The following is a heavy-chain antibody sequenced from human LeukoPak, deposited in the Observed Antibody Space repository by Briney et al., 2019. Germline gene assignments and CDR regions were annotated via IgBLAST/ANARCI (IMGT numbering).Heavy chain of an antibody. D-gene: IGHD1-26*01. J-gene: IGHJ4*02. CDR3: ALGIAGAFDY. CDR1: GGSISSSSYY. Sequence: SETQSLTCTVSGGSISSSSYYWGWIRQPPGKGLEWIGSIYYSGSTYYNPSLKSRVTISVDTSKNQFSLKLSSVTAADTAVYYCALGIAGAFDYWGQGTLVTVSS. CDR2: IYYSGST. V-gene: IGHV4-39*01.